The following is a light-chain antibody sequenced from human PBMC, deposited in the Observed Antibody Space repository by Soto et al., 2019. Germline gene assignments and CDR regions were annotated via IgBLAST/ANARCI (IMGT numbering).Light chain of an antibody. Sequence: DIQMTQSPSSLSASVGDRVTITCRASQNISTYLNWYQQKPGKVPKLLIYGASSLQSAVPARFSGSGSVTDFTLTISSLLPEDFAPYVCQQSYSAPYTFGRGTKLQIK. V-gene: IGKV1-39*01. CDR1: QNISTY. CDR2: GAS. J-gene: IGKJ2*01. CDR3: QQSYSAPYT.